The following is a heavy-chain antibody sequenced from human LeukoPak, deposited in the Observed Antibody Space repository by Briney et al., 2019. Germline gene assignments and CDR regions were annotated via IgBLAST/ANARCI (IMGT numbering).Heavy chain of an antibody. CDR3: AKLISSATNY. CDR2: IKQDGSEK. CDR1: GFTFSTYR. Sequence: GGALRLSCAASGFTFSTYRMSWVRQAPGKGLEWVANIKQDGSEKHYVDSVKGRFTISRDNAKNTLYLQMNSLRVEDTAVFYCAKLISSATNYWGQGTLVTVSS. D-gene: IGHD3-16*01. J-gene: IGHJ4*02. V-gene: IGHV3-7*03.